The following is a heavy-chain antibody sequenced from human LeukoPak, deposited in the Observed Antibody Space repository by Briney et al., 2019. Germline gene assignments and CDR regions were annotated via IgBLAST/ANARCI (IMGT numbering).Heavy chain of an antibody. D-gene: IGHD3-22*01. CDR1: GGSISSGGYS. CDR3: ARGSLDSSGYYYILGAFDI. J-gene: IGHJ3*02. CDR2: IYYSGST. V-gene: IGHV4-30-4*07. Sequence: SETLSLTCAVSGGSISSGGYSWSWIRQPPGKGLEWIGYIYYSGSTYYNPSLKSRVTISVDTSKNQFSLKLSSVTAADTAVYYCARGSLDSSGYYYILGAFDIWGQGTMVTVSS.